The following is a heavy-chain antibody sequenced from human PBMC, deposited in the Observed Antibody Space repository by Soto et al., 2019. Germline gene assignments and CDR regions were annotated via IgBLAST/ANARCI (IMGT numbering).Heavy chain of an antibody. J-gene: IGHJ3*02. CDR3: ARRTISSHAFDI. Sequence: QVQLQESSAGLVKPSETLSLTCTVSGGSISSYYWSWIRQAPGKGLEWMGYIYYSGSTNYNPSLKSRLTISVDTSKNQFSLKLSSVTAADAVVYYCARRTISSHAFDIWGQGTLVTVSS. CDR1: GGSISSYY. CDR2: IYYSGST. V-gene: IGHV4-59*01.